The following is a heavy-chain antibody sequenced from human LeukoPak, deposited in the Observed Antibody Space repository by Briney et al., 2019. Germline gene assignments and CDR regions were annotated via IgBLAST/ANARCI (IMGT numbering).Heavy chain of an antibody. V-gene: IGHV3-48*01. J-gene: IGHJ4*02. CDR2: ISISGTI. CDR3: STAKFDY. CDR1: GFTLSGYS. Sequence: GGSLRLACAASGFTLSGYSMNWVRQAPGQGLEWVSHISISGTIYYADYVKGRFTISRDNAKNSLYLQMNSLRAEDTAVYYCSTAKFDYWGQGTLVTVSS.